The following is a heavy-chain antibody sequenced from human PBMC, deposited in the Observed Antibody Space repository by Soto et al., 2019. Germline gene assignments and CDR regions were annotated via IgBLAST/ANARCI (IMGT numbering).Heavy chain of an antibody. CDR1: GYSFTSYW. J-gene: IGHJ6*02. D-gene: IGHD6-13*01. CDR3: ARRIAAAGIWEDHYYYYYGMDV. V-gene: IGHV5-51*03. CDR2: IYPGDSDT. Sequence: EVQLVQSGAEVKKPGESLKISCKGSGYSFTSYWIGWVRQMPGKGLEWMGIIYPGDSDTRYSPSFQGQVTISADKSISTAYLQWSSLKASDTAMYYCARRIAAAGIWEDHYYYYYGMDVWGQGTTVTVSS.